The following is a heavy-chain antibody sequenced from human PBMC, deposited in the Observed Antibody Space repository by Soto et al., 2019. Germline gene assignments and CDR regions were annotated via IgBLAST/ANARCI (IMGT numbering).Heavy chain of an antibody. D-gene: IGHD5-12*01. Sequence: GGSLRLSCAASGFTFSSYSMNWVRQAPGKGLEWVSSISSSSSYIYYADSVKGRFTISRDNAKNSLYLQMNSLRAEDTAVYYCASGRTPGYSGYLFTESYYYYMDVWGKGTTVTVSS. V-gene: IGHV3-21*01. CDR2: ISSSSSYI. J-gene: IGHJ6*03. CDR3: ASGRTPGYSGYLFTESYYYYMDV. CDR1: GFTFSSYS.